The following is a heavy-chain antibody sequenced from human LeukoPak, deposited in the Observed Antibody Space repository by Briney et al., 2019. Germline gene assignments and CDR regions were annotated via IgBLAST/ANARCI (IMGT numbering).Heavy chain of an antibody. CDR3: ARGGAAGIYGMDV. V-gene: IGHV3-30*02. D-gene: IGHD6-13*01. Sequence: GGSLRLSCAASGFTFSSHGMHWVRQAPGKGLEWVTFISYDGSNKDYADSVKGRFTNSRDNSKNTLYLQVDSLRPEDTAVYYCARGGAAGIYGMDVWGQGAIMTVTS. CDR2: ISYDGSNK. J-gene: IGHJ6*02. CDR1: GFTFSSHG.